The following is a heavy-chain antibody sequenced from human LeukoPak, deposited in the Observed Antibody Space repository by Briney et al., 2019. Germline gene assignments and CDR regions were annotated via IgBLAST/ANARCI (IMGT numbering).Heavy chain of an antibody. Sequence: GGSLRLSCAASGFTFDDYAMHWARQAPGKGLEWVSGISWNSGSIGYADSVKGRFTISRDNAKNSLYLQMNSLRAEDMALYYCAKDYGYYYDSSGSSGPYFDYWGQGTLVTVSS. CDR3: AKDYGYYYDSSGSSGPYFDY. CDR2: ISWNSGSI. J-gene: IGHJ4*02. D-gene: IGHD3-22*01. CDR1: GFTFDDYA. V-gene: IGHV3-9*03.